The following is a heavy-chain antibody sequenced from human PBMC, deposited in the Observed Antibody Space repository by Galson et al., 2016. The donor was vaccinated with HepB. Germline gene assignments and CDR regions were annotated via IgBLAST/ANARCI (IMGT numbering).Heavy chain of an antibody. CDR3: AKADLLFGYYNGGIDF. CDR1: GFSFSKAW. D-gene: IGHD3-9*01. Sequence: SLRLSCAASGFSFSKAWMNWVRQAPGKGLEWVGRIKSKIDGETRDYAAPVKGRFTISRDNSKTSLFLQMNRLRAEDTAVYYCAKADLLFGYYNGGIDFWGQGTLVTVSS. J-gene: IGHJ4*02. V-gene: IGHV3-15*07. CDR2: IKSKIDGETR.